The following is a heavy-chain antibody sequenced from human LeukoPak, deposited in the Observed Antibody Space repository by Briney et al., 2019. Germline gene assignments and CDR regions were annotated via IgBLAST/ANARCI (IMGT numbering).Heavy chain of an antibody. V-gene: IGHV4-59*01. Sequence: SETLSLTCTVSGGSISSYYWSWIRQPPGKGLEWIGFIYYSGSTNYNPSLKSRVSISVDTSKDQFFLNLRSVTAADTAVYYCARVPRIEAGATGDWFDPWGQGTVVTVSS. D-gene: IGHD6-13*01. CDR3: ARVPRIEAGATGDWFDP. CDR2: IYYSGST. CDR1: GGSISSYY. J-gene: IGHJ5*02.